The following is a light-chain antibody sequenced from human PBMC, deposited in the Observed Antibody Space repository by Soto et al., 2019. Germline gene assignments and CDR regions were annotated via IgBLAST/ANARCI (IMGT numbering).Light chain of an antibody. Sequence: DIQMTQSPSSLSASVGDRVTITCRASQGISNYLAWYQQKPGKVPKLLIYAASSLQSGVPSRFSGSGSGTDFALIMSSLQPEDVANYYCQEYNNAPRTFGQGTTVEIK. CDR2: AAS. V-gene: IGKV1-27*01. J-gene: IGKJ1*01. CDR1: QGISNY. CDR3: QEYNNAPRT.